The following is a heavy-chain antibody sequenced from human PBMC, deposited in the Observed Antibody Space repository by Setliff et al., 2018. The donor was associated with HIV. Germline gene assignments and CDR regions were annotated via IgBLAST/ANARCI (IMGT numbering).Heavy chain of an antibody. CDR3: ARGEVTAISDYYYYGTDV. D-gene: IGHD2-21*02. CDR2: IIPIFGTA. Sequence: GASVKVSCKTFGYYFNIDYMHWVRQAPGQGLEWRGSIIPIFGTANYAEQLVGRVTITTDESTGTAYMEMSSLRSEDTVVYYCARGEVTAISDYYYYGTDVWGRGTTVTVSS. J-gene: IGHJ6*04. V-gene: IGHV1-69*05. CDR1: GYYFNIDY.